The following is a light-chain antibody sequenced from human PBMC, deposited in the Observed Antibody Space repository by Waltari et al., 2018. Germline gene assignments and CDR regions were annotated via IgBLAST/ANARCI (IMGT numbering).Light chain of an antibody. V-gene: IGLV1-47*01. CDR3: AAWDDSLSGVV. Sequence: QSVLTQPPSASGTPGQRVTISCSGSSSNIGSNYVYWYQQLPGTAPKLLIYRNNRRPSGFPDRFSGSKSGPSASLAISGLRSEDEADYYCAAWDDSLSGVVFGGGTKLTVL. J-gene: IGLJ2*01. CDR1: SSNIGSNY. CDR2: RNN.